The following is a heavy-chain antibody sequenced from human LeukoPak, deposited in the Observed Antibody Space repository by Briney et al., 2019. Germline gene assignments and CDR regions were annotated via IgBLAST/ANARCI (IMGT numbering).Heavy chain of an antibody. V-gene: IGHV3-23*01. CDR3: AKDGDFDWDRGNFQH. Sequence: GGSLRLSCAASGFTFSSYAMSWVRQAPGKGLEGVSAISGSGGSTYYADSVKGRFTISRDNSKNTLYLQMNSLRAEDTAVYYCAKDGDFDWDRGNFQHWGQGTLVTVSS. D-gene: IGHD3-9*01. CDR2: ISGSGGST. CDR1: GFTFSSYA. J-gene: IGHJ1*01.